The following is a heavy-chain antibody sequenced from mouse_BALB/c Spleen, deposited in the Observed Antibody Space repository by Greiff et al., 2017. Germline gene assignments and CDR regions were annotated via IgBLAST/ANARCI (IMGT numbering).Heavy chain of an antibody. CDR3: TRWHGSSSWFAY. D-gene: IGHD1-1*01. V-gene: IGHV1-69*02. CDR1: GYTFTSYW. J-gene: IGHJ3*01. CDR2: IYPSDSYT. Sequence: QVQLQQPGAELVRPGASVKLSCKASGYTFTSYWINWVKQRPGQGLEWIGNIYPSDSYTNYNQKFKDKATLTVDKSSSTAYMQLSSPTSEDSAVYYCTRWHGSSSWFAYWGQGTLVTVSA.